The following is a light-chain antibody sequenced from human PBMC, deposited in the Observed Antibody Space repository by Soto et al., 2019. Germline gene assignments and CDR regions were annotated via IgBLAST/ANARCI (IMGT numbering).Light chain of an antibody. V-gene: IGKV4-1*01. Sequence: DIVMTQSPDSLAVSLGERATINCKSSQSVLSSSNNKNYLAWYQQKPGQPPKLLIYWASTRESGVPERFSGSGSGTDFTLTISSLQAEDVAVYYCQQYFSTPPYTFGQGTKLEIK. CDR3: QQYFSTPPYT. CDR2: WAS. J-gene: IGKJ2*01. CDR1: QSVLSSSNNKNY.